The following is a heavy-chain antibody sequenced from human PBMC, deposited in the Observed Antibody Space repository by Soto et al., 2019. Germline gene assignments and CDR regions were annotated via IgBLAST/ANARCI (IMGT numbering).Heavy chain of an antibody. CDR2: TAYAGSDK. D-gene: IGHD3-16*01. J-gene: IGHJ4*02. V-gene: IGHV3-30*19. CDR3: ARWGTTGGVDF. CDR1: GFTFRSYV. Sequence: QAQLVESGGGVVQPGASLRVSCVGSGFTFRSYVIHWVRQAPGKGLEWVALTAYAGSDKYYGDSVRGRFTISRDNCRNTVDLQMDRLRLEVTALYYCARWGTTGGVDFWGQG.